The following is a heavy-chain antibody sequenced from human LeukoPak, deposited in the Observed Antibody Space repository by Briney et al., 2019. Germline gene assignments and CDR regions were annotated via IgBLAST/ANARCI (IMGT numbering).Heavy chain of an antibody. CDR1: GFTFSSYG. Sequence: GGSLRLSCAASGFTFSSYGMHWVRQAPGKGLEWVAVIWYDGSNKYYADSVKGRFTISRDNSKNTLYLQMNCLRAEDTAVYYCAKAVDGSENWFDPWGQGTLVTVSS. J-gene: IGHJ5*02. V-gene: IGHV3-33*06. CDR3: AKAVDGSENWFDP. CDR2: IWYDGSNK. D-gene: IGHD2-15*01.